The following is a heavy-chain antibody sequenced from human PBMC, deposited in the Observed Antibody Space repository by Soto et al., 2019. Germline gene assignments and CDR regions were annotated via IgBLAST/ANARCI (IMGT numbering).Heavy chain of an antibody. CDR3: ARDHGIAAAGRVFGY. V-gene: IGHV1-3*01. D-gene: IGHD6-13*01. Sequence: ASVKVSCKASGYTFTSYAMHCVRQAPGQRLEWMGWINAGNGNTKYSQKFQGRVTITRDTSASTAYMELSSLRSEDTAVYYCARDHGIAAAGRVFGYWGQGTLVTVSS. CDR2: INAGNGNT. J-gene: IGHJ4*02. CDR1: GYTFTSYA.